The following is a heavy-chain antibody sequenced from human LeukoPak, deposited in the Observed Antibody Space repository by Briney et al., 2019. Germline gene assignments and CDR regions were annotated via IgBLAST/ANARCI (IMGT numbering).Heavy chain of an antibody. V-gene: IGHV5-51*01. J-gene: IGHJ5*01. CDR1: GYRFTDYW. CDR2: IYPGDSDS. Sequence: PGEALKISCKGSGYRFTDYWIAWVRQMPGKGLGWVGIIYPGDSDSRYSPSFQGQVTFSADKSISTAYLQWSSLKASDTAMYYCARRSYCYSTSCYGYWFDSWGQGTLVTVSS. CDR3: ARRSYCYSTSCYGYWFDS. D-gene: IGHD2-2*01.